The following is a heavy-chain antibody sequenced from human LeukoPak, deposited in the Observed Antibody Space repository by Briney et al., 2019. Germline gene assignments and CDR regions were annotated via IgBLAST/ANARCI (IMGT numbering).Heavy chain of an antibody. J-gene: IGHJ6*02. Sequence: ASVKVSCKASGYTFTGYYMHWVRQAPGQGLEWMGWINPNSGGTNYAQKFQGRVTMTRDTSISTAYMELSRLRSDDTAVYYCARDKSVVVVAATDPKGSDYYYYYGVDVWGQGTTVTVSS. CDR3: ARDKSVVVVAATDPKGSDYYYYYGVDV. CDR2: INPNSGGT. V-gene: IGHV1-2*02. CDR1: GYTFTGYY. D-gene: IGHD2-15*01.